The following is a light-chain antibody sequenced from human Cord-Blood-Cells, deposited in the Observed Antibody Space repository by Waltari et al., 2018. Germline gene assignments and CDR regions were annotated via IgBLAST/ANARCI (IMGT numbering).Light chain of an antibody. V-gene: IGLV2-14*01. CDR2: EVS. CDR3: SSYTSSSTYV. J-gene: IGLJ1*01. Sequence: QSALTQPASVSGSPGQSITISCTGTRSDVGGSNYVSWYQQHPGKAPKLMIYEVSNRPSGVSNRFSGSKSGNTASLTISGLQAEDEADYYCSSYTSSSTYVFGTGTMVTVL. CDR1: RSDVGGSNY.